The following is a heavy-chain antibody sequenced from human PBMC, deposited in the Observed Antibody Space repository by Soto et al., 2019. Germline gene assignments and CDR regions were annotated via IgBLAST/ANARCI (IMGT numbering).Heavy chain of an antibody. Sequence: GGSLRLSCAASGFTFSSYGMHWVRQAPGKGLEWVAVISYDGSNKYYADSVKGRFTISRDNSKNTLYLQMNSLRAEDTAVYYCAKELISVWYLIDYWGQGTLVTVSS. V-gene: IGHV3-30*18. D-gene: IGHD6-19*01. J-gene: IGHJ4*02. CDR2: ISYDGSNK. CDR1: GFTFSSYG. CDR3: AKELISVWYLIDY.